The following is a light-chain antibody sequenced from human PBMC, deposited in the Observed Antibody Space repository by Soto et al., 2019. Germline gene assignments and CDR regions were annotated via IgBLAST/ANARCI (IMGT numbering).Light chain of an antibody. CDR1: SSNIGAGYD. J-gene: IGLJ1*01. CDR2: GNN. V-gene: IGLV1-40*01. CDR3: QSYDGSLSGFYV. Sequence: QSVLTQPPSVSGAPGQRITISCTGSSSNIGAGYDVHWYQQLPGTAPKLLIYGNNNRPSGVPDRFSGSKSGTSASLAITGLQAEDEADYYCQSYDGSLSGFYVFGTGTKVTVL.